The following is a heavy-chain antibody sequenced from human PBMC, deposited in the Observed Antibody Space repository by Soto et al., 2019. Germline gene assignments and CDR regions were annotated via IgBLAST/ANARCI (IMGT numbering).Heavy chain of an antibody. CDR3: ARDYDSRGDY. Sequence: QLQLQESGPGLVKPSETLSLTCTVSGGSISTSSYFWGWIRQPPGKGLEWIGSIYYSGSTYYNPSLKSRVTISVDTSKNQFSLKLSSVTAADTAVYYCARDYDSRGDYWGQGTLVTVSS. V-gene: IGHV4-39*01. CDR1: GGSISTSSYF. D-gene: IGHD3-22*01. J-gene: IGHJ4*02. CDR2: IYYSGST.